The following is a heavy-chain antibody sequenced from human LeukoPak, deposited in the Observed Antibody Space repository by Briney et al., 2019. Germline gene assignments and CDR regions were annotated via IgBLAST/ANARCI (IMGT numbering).Heavy chain of an antibody. Sequence: MPSETLSLTCAVYGGSSIGYYWNWTRQPPGKGLEWIGEITHSGSTNYNPSLKSRVTISVDRSKNQISLKLSSVTAADTAVYYCARGRRYYYDSGRSNWFDHWGQGTLVTVSS. CDR1: GGSSIGYY. D-gene: IGHD3-10*01. CDR2: ITHSGST. J-gene: IGHJ5*02. V-gene: IGHV4-34*01. CDR3: ARGRRYYYDSGRSNWFDH.